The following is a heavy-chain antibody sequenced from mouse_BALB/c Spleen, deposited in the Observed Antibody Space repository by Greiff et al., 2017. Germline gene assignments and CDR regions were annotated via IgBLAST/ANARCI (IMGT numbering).Heavy chain of an antibody. D-gene: IGHD1-1*01. CDR3: ARSNYYYGSSYAMDY. V-gene: IGHV5-17*02. Sequence: DVQLVESGGGLVQPGGSRKLSCAASGFTFSSFGMHWVRQAPEKGLEWVAYISSGSSTIYYADTVKGRFTISRDNPKNTLFLQMTSLRSEDTAMYYCARSNYYYGSSYAMDYWGQGTSVTVSS. J-gene: IGHJ4*01. CDR2: ISSGSSTI. CDR1: GFTFSSFG.